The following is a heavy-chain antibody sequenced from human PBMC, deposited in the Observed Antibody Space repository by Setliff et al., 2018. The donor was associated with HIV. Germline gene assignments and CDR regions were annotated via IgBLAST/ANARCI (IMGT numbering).Heavy chain of an antibody. Sequence: PSETLSLTCTVSAYSIRNGYYWGWIRQSPGKGLEWIGTLYYDGNTYYNPSLKSRVTMSVDSSKNQFSLKVNSVTAADTAVYYCARLRPSVADRSYFDHWGQGTLVTVSS. CDR1: AYSIRNGYY. J-gene: IGHJ4*02. V-gene: IGHV4-38-2*02. CDR2: LYYDGNT. CDR3: ARLRPSVADRSYFDH. D-gene: IGHD6-19*01.